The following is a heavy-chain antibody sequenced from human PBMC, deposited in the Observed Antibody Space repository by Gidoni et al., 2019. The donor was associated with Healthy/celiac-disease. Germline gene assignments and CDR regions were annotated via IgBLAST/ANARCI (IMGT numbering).Heavy chain of an antibody. CDR1: GFTFSSYG. CDR3: AKDRSLAVAGGTMDV. V-gene: IGHV3-30*18. D-gene: IGHD6-19*01. J-gene: IGHJ6*02. CDR2: IPYDGSNK. Sequence: QVQLVESGGGVVQPGRSLRLSCAASGFTFSSYGMHWVRQAPGKGLEWVAVIPYDGSNKYYADSVKGRFTISRDNSKNTLNLQMNSLRAEDTAVYYCAKDRSLAVAGGTMDVWGQGTTVTVSS.